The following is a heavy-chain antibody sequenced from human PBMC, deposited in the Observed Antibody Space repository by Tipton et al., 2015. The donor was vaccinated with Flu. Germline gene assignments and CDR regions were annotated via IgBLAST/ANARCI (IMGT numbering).Heavy chain of an antibody. J-gene: IGHJ5*02. V-gene: IGHV4-59*12. Sequence: TLSLTCTVPGGSISSYYWSWIRQPPGKGLEWIGYIYHSGTAYYNPSLKSRVTISVDASKNQISLKLSSVAAADTAVYYCARYPESNYHWFGPWGQGALVTVSS. CDR2: IYHSGTA. D-gene: IGHD4-11*01. CDR1: GGSISSYY. CDR3: ARYPESNYHWFGP.